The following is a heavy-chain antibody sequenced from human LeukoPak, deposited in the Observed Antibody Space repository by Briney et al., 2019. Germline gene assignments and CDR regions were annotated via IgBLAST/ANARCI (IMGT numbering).Heavy chain of an antibody. D-gene: IGHD3-3*01. Sequence: ASVKVSCKASGYTFTGYYMHWVRQAPGQGLEWMGWINPNSGGTNYAQKFQGGVTMTRDTSISTAYMELSRLRSDDTAVYYCARPYDFWSGPPWDAFDIWGQGTMVTVSS. CDR3: ARPYDFWSGPPWDAFDI. J-gene: IGHJ3*02. V-gene: IGHV1-2*02. CDR2: INPNSGGT. CDR1: GYTFTGYY.